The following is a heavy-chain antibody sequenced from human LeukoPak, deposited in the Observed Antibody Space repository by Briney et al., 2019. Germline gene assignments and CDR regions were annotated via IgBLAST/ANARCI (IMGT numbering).Heavy chain of an antibody. J-gene: IGHJ4*02. D-gene: IGHD3-3*01. CDR2: ISYDGSNE. CDR1: GFTFSSYA. CDR3: AREVMEWLFSYYFDY. V-gene: IGHV3-30-3*01. Sequence: GRSLRLSCAASGFTFSSYAMHWVRQAPGKGLEWVAVISYDGSNEYYADSVKGRFTISRDNSKNTLYLQMNSLRAEDTAVYYCAREVMEWLFSYYFDYWGQGTLVTVSS.